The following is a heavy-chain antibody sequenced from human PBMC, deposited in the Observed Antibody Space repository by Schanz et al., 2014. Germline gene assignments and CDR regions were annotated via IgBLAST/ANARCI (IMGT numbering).Heavy chain of an antibody. CDR2: ISYDGSNK. J-gene: IGHJ4*02. Sequence: GQLLGSGGGLIQPGGSLRLSCAASGFTFSSYAMSWVRQAPGKGLEWVAVISYDGSNKYYADSVKGRFTISRDNSKNTLYLQMNTLRAEDTAVYYCARDRGYCSGGSCLTFDYWGQGTLVTVSS. CDR3: ARDRGYCSGGSCLTFDY. D-gene: IGHD2-15*01. CDR1: GFTFSSYA. V-gene: IGHV3-30-3*01.